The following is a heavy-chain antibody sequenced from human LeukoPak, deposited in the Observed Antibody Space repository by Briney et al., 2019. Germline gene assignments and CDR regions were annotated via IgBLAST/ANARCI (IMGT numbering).Heavy chain of an antibody. CDR2: IGTAGDT. CDR1: GFTFSSYD. V-gene: IGHV3-13*01. J-gene: IGHJ4*02. Sequence: GGSLRLSCAASGFTFSSYDMHWVRQATGKGLEWVSAIGTAGDTYYPGSVKGRFTISRENAKNSLYLQMNSLRAGDTAVYYCARVAAAAGSFKYFDYWGQGTLVTVSS. D-gene: IGHD6-13*01. CDR3: ARVAAAAGSFKYFDY.